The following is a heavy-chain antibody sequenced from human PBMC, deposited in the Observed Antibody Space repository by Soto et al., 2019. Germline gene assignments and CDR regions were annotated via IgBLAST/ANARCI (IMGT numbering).Heavy chain of an antibody. CDR3: ARVHSSGYYWSLDFDY. J-gene: IGHJ4*02. CDR1: GYTFTSYG. V-gene: IGHV1-18*01. CDR2: ISAYNGNT. D-gene: IGHD3-22*01. Sequence: QVQLVQSGAEVKKPGASVKVSCKASGYTFTSYGISWVRQAPGQGLEWMGWISAYNGNTNYAQKLQGRVTMTTDTSTSTAYMELRSLRSDDTAVSYCARVHSSGYYWSLDFDYWGQGTLVNVSS.